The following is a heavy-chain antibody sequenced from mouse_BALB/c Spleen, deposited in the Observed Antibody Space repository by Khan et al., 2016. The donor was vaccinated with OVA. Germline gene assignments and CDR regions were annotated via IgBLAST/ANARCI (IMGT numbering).Heavy chain of an antibody. CDR1: GYSITSDYA. CDR2: ISYSGST. D-gene: IGHD3-3*01. V-gene: IGHV3-2*02. Sequence: VQLKESGPGLVKPSQSLSLTCTVTGYSITSDYAWNWIRQFPGNKLEWMGYISYSGSTSYNPSLKSRISITRDTSKNPFFLQLNSVTTEDTATYYCATGTYYFDYWGQGTTLTVSS. CDR3: ATGTYYFDY. J-gene: IGHJ2*01.